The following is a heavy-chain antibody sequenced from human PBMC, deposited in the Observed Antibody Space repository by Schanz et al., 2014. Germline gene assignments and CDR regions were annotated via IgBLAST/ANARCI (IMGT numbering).Heavy chain of an antibody. V-gene: IGHV1-69*08. D-gene: IGHD5-12*01. CDR1: GGTFNSYT. CDR2: IIPILGIA. Sequence: QLQLVQSGAEVKKPGSSVKVSCKASGGTFNSYTINWVRQAPGQGLEWMGRIIPILGIANYAQKFQGRVTITADRSTSTAYMELTSLRSEDTAVYFCARDLTVDTGYVVHYYYYGMDVWGQGTTVTVSS. CDR3: ARDLTVDTGYVVHYYYYGMDV. J-gene: IGHJ6*02.